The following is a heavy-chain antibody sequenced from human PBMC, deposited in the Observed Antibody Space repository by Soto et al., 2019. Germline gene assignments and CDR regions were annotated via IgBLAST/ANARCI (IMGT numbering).Heavy chain of an antibody. CDR2: IYYSGST. J-gene: IGHJ4*02. V-gene: IGHV4-39*01. D-gene: IGHD6-19*01. CDR3: ASQGGYSSCWYSG. CDR1: GGSISSSSSY. Sequence: QLQLQESGPGLVKPSETLSLTCTVSGGSISSSSSYWGWIRQPPGKGLEWIGSIYYSGSTYYNPSLKSRVTISVDTSKNQFSLKLSSVTAADTAVYYCASQGGYSSCWYSGWGQGTLVTVSS.